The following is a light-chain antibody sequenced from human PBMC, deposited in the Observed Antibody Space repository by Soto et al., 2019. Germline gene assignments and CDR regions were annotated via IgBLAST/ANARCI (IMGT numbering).Light chain of an antibody. V-gene: IGKV3-15*01. CDR1: QSVSSC. CDR3: QQYNNWPKT. Sequence: DIVLTQSPATLSVSPGERATLSCRASQSVSSCLAWYPQTPGQAPRLLIYGASTRATGIPARFSGRGAGTDCTRTISSLQSEDVAVDYCQQYNNWPKTFGQGTKVDIK. J-gene: IGKJ1*01. CDR2: GAS.